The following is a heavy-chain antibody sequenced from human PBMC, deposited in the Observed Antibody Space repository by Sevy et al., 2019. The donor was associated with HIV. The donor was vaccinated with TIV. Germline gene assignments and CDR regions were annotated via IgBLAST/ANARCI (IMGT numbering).Heavy chain of an antibody. Sequence: ASVKVSCKASGYTFDSHDINWIRQAPGQGLEWMGWMNPNSGNTGYAQRFQGRVTMTRTPSTSTAYMELSGLRSEDTALYYCARGLSYSYAKRGDWVNWYLDVWGRGTLVTVSS. V-gene: IGHV1-8*01. CDR2: MNPNSGNT. D-gene: IGHD2-21*01. J-gene: IGHJ2*01. CDR1: GYTFDSHD. CDR3: ARGLSYSYAKRGDWVNWYLDV.